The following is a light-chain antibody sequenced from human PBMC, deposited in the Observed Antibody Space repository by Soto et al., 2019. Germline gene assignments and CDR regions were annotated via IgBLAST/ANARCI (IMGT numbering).Light chain of an antibody. CDR3: QQHGSSPSIT. Sequence: EIVMTQSPATLTVSPGESATLSCRASQSVSSDLAWYHQKPGQAPRLLIYGASTRATGIPDRFSGSGSGTDFTLTISRLEPEDFAVYYCQQHGSSPSITXGQGTRLEIK. CDR1: QSVSSD. CDR2: GAS. J-gene: IGKJ5*01. V-gene: IGKV3-20*01.